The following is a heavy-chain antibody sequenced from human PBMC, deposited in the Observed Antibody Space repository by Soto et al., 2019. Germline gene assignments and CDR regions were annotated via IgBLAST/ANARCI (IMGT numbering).Heavy chain of an antibody. V-gene: IGHV1-3*02. Sequence: GASVKVSCKASGYTFTSYAMHWVRQAPGQRLEWMGWSNAGNGNTKYSQEFQGRVTITRDTSASTAYMELSSLRSEDMAVYYCAGGSPGGSYYYGMDVWGQGTTVTVSS. CDR1: GYTFTSYA. CDR2: SNAGNGNT. D-gene: IGHD3-16*01. J-gene: IGHJ6*02. CDR3: AGGSPGGSYYYGMDV.